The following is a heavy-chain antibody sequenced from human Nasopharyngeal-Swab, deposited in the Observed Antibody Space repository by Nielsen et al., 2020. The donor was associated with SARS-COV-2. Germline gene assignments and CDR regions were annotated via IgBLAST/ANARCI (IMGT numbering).Heavy chain of an antibody. J-gene: IGHJ5*02. CDR2: FDPEGGET. Sequence: ASVKVSCKVSGYTLTELSMHWVRQAPGKGLEWMGGFDPEGGETIYAQKFQGRVTMTEDTSTDTAYMELSSLRSEDTAVYYCATLAYDFWSGQTLLRGWYDPWGQGTLVTVSS. CDR1: GYTLTELS. D-gene: IGHD3-3*01. CDR3: ATLAYDFWSGQTLLRGWYDP. V-gene: IGHV1-24*01.